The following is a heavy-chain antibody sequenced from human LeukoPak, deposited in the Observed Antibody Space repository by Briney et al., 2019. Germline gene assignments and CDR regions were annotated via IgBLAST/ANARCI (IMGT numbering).Heavy chain of an antibody. V-gene: IGHV1-58*01. CDR2: IVVGSGNT. CDR3: AAVGSGSYRPRFDY. J-gene: IGHJ4*02. CDR1: GFTFTSSA. D-gene: IGHD1-26*01. Sequence: ASVKVSCKASGFTFTSSAVQWVRQARGQRLEWIGWIVVGSGNTNYAQKFQERVTITRDMSTSTAYMELSSLRSEDTAVYYCAAVGSGSYRPRFDYWGQGTLVTVSS.